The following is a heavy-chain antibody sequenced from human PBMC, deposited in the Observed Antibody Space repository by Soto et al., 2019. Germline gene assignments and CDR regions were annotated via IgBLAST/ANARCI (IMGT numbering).Heavy chain of an antibody. CDR1: GFTFSSYW. Sequence: EVQLVESEGGLVLPGGSLRLSCAASGFTFSSYWMTWVRQAPGKGLEWVANIRQDGGQIDYVDSVKGRFTISRDNAKNSLYLQMNSLRAEDTAVYYCARWTVSANNWFDPWGQGTLVTVSS. V-gene: IGHV3-7*05. CDR3: ARWTVSANNWFDP. D-gene: IGHD2-8*01. J-gene: IGHJ5*02. CDR2: IRQDGGQI.